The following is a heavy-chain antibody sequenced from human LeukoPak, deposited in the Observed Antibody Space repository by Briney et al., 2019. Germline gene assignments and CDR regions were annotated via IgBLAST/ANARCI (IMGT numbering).Heavy chain of an antibody. J-gene: IGHJ4*02. CDR2: IETDGSST. V-gene: IGHV3-74*01. CDR3: ARDPSSWNGFFDS. D-gene: IGHD6-13*01. Sequence: GGSLRLSCEASGFTFRSYWMHWVRQAPGKGLMWVSRIETDGSSTNYADSVKGRFTISRDNARNTVYLQMNSLRADDTAVYYCARDPSSWNGFFDSWGQGTLVTASS. CDR1: GFTFRSYW.